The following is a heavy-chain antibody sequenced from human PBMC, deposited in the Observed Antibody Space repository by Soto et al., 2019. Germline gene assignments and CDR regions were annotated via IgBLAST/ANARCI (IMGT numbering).Heavy chain of an antibody. J-gene: IGHJ4*02. V-gene: IGHV4-31*03. CDR3: ARGWFGSRLGVVITATPFDY. CDR2: IYYSGST. CDR1: GGSISSGGYY. D-gene: IGHD3-3*01. Sequence: SETLSLTCTVSGGSISSGGYYWSWIRQHPGKGLEWIGYIYYSGSTYYNPSLKSRVTISVDTSKNQFSLKLSSVTAADTAVYYCARGWFGSRLGVVITATPFDYWGQGTLVTVSS.